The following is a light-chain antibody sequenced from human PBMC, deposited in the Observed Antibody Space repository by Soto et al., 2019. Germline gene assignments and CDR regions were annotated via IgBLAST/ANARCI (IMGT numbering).Light chain of an antibody. Sequence: QSALTQPASVSASPGQSITISCTGTSRDVGGFNYVSWYQHHPGEAPKLLIFGVRYRPSSVSQRFSGSKSGDTASLTSSGLRTEDEADYYCASYTDGDPHVVFGGGTKVTVL. CDR2: GVR. J-gene: IGLJ2*01. CDR3: ASYTDGDPHVV. V-gene: IGLV2-14*03. CDR1: SRDVGGFNY.